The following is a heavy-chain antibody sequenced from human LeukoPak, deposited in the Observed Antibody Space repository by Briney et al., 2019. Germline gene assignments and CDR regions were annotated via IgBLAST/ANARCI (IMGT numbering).Heavy chain of an antibody. CDR2: IYTSGST. J-gene: IGHJ4*02. CDR1: GGSISSYY. V-gene: IGHV4-4*07. D-gene: IGHD5-12*01. CDR3: AREDSGYYWSSFDS. Sequence: AETLSLTCAVSGGSISSYYWSWIRQPAGKGLEWIGRIYTSGSTNYYPSLKSRVTMSVDTSKNQFSLKLSSEIAADTAVYYCAREDSGYYWSSFDSWGQGTLVTVSS.